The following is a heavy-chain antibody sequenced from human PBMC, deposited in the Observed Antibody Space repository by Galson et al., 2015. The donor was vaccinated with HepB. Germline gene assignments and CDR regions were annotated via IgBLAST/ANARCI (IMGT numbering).Heavy chain of an antibody. D-gene: IGHD2-21*02. CDR3: ARQNESENRMNCGGDCYSIWYFDL. V-gene: IGHV4-39*01. J-gene: IGHJ2*01. CDR1: GGSISSSSYY. CDR2: IYYSGST. Sequence: LSLTCTVSGGSISSSSYYWGWIRQPPGKGLEWIGSIYYSGSTYYNPSLKSRVTISVDTSKNQFSLKLSSVTAADTAVYYCARQNESENRMNCGGDCYSIWYFDLWGRGTLVTVSS.